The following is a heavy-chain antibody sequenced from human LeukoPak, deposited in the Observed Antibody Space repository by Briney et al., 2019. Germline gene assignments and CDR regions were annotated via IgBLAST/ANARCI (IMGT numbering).Heavy chain of an antibody. CDR2: ISAYNGNT. J-gene: IGHJ4*02. Sequence: ASVKVSCKASGYTFTSYGISWVRQAPGQGLEWMGWISAYNGNTNYAQKLQGRVTMTTDTSTSTAYMELRSLRSDDTAVYYCARDLDRYCSGGSCTNFDYWGQGTLVTVSS. CDR1: GYTFTSYG. CDR3: ARDLDRYCSGGSCTNFDY. D-gene: IGHD2-15*01. V-gene: IGHV1-18*01.